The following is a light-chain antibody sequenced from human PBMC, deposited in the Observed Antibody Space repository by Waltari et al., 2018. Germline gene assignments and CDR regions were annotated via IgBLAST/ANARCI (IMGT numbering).Light chain of an antibody. CDR3: MQSIQIPLT. CDR1: QSLLHSSGTTL. Sequence: DIVLTQTPLSLSVTPGQPAPISCRSSQSLLHSSGTTLLYWYLQRPGQSAQLLLYQASNRFSGVPLMFSGSGSGTDFALKISRVEAEDVGVYYCMQSIQIPLTFGGGTRVDIK. V-gene: IGKV2D-29*02. CDR2: QAS. J-gene: IGKJ4*01.